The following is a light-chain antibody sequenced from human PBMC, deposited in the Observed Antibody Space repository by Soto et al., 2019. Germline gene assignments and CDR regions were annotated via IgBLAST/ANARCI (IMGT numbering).Light chain of an antibody. CDR1: QSVSSSY. V-gene: IGKV3-20*01. Sequence: EIVLTQSPGTLSLSPGERATLSCRASQSVSSSYLAWYQQKPGQAPRLLIYGASSRATGIPDRFSASGSGTDFTLTISRLEPEDFAVYYCQQYGSSPETFGQGTKV. CDR2: GAS. J-gene: IGKJ1*01. CDR3: QQYGSSPET.